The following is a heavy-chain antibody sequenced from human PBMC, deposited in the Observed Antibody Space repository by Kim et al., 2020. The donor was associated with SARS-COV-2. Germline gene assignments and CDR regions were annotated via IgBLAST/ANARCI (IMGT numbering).Heavy chain of an antibody. CDR2: ISAYNGNT. CDR3: ARDERYCSSTRCRGYYGMDV. D-gene: IGHD2-2*01. Sequence: ASVKVSCKASGYTFTSYGISWVRQAPGQGLEWMGWISAYNGNTNYAQKLQGRVTMTTDTSTSTAYMELRSLRSDDTAVYYCARDERYCSSTRCRGYYGMDVWGQGTTVTVSS. V-gene: IGHV1-18*01. J-gene: IGHJ6*02. CDR1: GYTFTSYG.